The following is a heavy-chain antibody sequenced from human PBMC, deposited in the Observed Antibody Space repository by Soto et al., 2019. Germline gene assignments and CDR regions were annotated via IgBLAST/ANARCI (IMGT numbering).Heavy chain of an antibody. CDR3: ARWTLLRYFDWLLGGYYFDY. CDR1: GYTFTSYD. D-gene: IGHD3-9*01. V-gene: IGHV1-8*01. Sequence: ASVKVSCKASGYTFTSYDINWVRQATGQGLEWMGWMNPNSGNTGYAQKFQGRVTMTRNTSISTAYMELSSLRSEDTAVYYCARWTLLRYFDWLLGGYYFDYWGQGTLVTVSS. CDR2: MNPNSGNT. J-gene: IGHJ4*02.